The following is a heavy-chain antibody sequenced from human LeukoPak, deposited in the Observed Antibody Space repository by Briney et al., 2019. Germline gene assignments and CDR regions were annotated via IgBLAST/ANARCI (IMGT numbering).Heavy chain of an antibody. J-gene: IGHJ4*02. CDR2: IYNSGST. Sequence: PSQTLSLTCTVSGGSISSGGYYWSWIRQHPGKGLEWIVYIYNSGSTYYNPSLKSRVTISVDTSKNQFSLKLSSVTAADTAVYYCARSRRTTLDYWGQGTLVTVSS. CDR3: ARSRRTTLDY. CDR1: GGSISSGGYY. D-gene: IGHD4-11*01. V-gene: IGHV4-31*03.